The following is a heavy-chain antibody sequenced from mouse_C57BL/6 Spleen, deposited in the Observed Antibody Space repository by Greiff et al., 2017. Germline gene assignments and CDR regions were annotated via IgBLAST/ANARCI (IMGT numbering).Heavy chain of an antibody. V-gene: IGHV1-82*01. Sequence: QVQLQQSGPELVKPGASVKISCKASGYAFSSSWMNWVKQRPGKGLEWIGRIYPGDGDTNYNGKFKGKATLTADKSSSTAYMQLSSLTSEDSAVYFCASYYDYDGGFAYWGQGTMVTVSA. J-gene: IGHJ3*01. CDR1: GYAFSSSW. CDR2: IYPGDGDT. D-gene: IGHD2-4*01. CDR3: ASYYDYDGGFAY.